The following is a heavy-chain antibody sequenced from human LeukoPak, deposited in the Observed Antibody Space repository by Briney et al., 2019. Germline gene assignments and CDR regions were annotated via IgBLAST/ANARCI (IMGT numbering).Heavy chain of an antibody. CDR3: ARAGGYSYGSFDC. CDR1: GGTFSSYA. J-gene: IGHJ4*02. D-gene: IGHD5-18*01. Sequence: SVKVSCKASGGTFSSYAISWVRQAPGQGLEWMGRIIPIFGTANYAQKFQGRVTITTDESTSTAYMELSSLRSEDTAVYYCARAGGYSYGSFDCWGQGTLVTVSS. V-gene: IGHV1-69*05. CDR2: IIPIFGTA.